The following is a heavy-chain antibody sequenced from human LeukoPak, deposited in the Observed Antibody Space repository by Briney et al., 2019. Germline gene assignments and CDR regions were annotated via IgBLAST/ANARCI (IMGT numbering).Heavy chain of an antibody. D-gene: IGHD6-19*01. CDR3: ARGSGLTGYMDV. J-gene: IGHJ6*03. Sequence: GGSLRLSCAGSGFTVRSNYMTWVRQAPGKGLEWVSIMYSSGSTYYADSVRGRFTISRDSSKNTLYLQMHSLRAEDTAVYYCARGSGLTGYMDVWGKGTTVIVSS. CDR2: MYSSGST. CDR1: GFTVRSNY. V-gene: IGHV3-53*01.